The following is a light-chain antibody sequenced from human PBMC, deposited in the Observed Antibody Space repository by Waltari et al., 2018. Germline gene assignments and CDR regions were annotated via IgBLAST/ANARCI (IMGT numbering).Light chain of an antibody. CDR3: QQYNDWPQWT. J-gene: IGKJ1*01. CDR2: DAS. Sequence: VMTQSPVILPVSLGEAATLSCRARQSIGSHLAWYQQNPGQAPSLLIYDASTRATDIPARFSGSGSGTEFTLTISRLQSEDSAVYYCQQYNDWPQWTFGQGTKVEI. V-gene: IGKV3-15*01. CDR1: QSIGSH.